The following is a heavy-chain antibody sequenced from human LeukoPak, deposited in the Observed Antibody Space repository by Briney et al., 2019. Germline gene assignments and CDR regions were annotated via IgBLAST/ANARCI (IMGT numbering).Heavy chain of an antibody. V-gene: IGHV4-59*08. J-gene: IGHJ3*02. CDR1: GGSISSYY. CDR3: ARLDYYEKGAFDI. Sequence: PSETLSLTCTVSGGSISSYYWSWIRQPPGKGLEWIGYIYYSGSTNYNPSLKSRVTISVDTSKKQFSLKLSSVTAADTAVYYCARLDYYEKGAFDIWGQGTMVTVSS. D-gene: IGHD3-22*01. CDR2: IYYSGST.